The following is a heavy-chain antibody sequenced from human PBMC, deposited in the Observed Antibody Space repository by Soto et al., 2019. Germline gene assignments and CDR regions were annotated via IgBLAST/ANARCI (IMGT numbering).Heavy chain of an antibody. D-gene: IGHD2-8*01. CDR2: IKTPADGGTT. CDR1: GFTFTRAW. V-gene: IGHV3-15*01. J-gene: IGHJ4*02. Sequence: EVQLVESGGDLVRPGGSLTLSCATSGFTFTRAWMNWVRQAPGGGLEWIGRIKTPADGGTTDFAAPVRGRFAISRDASRNTLYLHMNSLKSDDTAVYYCTTLGHRRRLYDDYWGQGTLVTVSS. CDR3: TTLGHRRRLYDDY.